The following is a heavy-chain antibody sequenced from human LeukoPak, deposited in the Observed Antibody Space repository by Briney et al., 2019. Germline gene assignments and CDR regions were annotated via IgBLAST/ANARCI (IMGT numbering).Heavy chain of an antibody. CDR2: IYYSGST. Sequence: MPSETLSLTCAVYGGSFSGYYWSWIRQPPGKGLEWIGHIYYSGSTNYNPSLKSRVTISVDTSKNQFSLKLSSVTAADTAVYYRARGVRGGGNYMDVWGKGTTVTISS. D-gene: IGHD3-10*01. J-gene: IGHJ6*03. CDR1: GGSFSGYY. CDR3: ARGVRGGGNYMDV. V-gene: IGHV4-59*01.